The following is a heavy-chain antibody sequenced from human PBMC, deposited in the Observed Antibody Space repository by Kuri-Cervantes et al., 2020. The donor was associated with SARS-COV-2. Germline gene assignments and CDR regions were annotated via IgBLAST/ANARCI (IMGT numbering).Heavy chain of an antibody. CDR3: AKDPFYDFWSGRYYDY. Sequence: GESLKISCAACGFTFSSYDMHWVRQATGKGLEWVSAISGSGGSTYYADSVKGRFTISRDNSKNTLYLQMNSLRAEDTAVYYCAKDPFYDFWSGRYYDYWGQGTLVTVSS. V-gene: IGHV3-23*01. J-gene: IGHJ4*02. CDR1: GFTFSSYD. CDR2: ISGSGGST. D-gene: IGHD3-3*01.